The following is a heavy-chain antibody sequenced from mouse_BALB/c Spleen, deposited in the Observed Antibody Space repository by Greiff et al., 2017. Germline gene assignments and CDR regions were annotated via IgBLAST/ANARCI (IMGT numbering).Heavy chain of an antibody. CDR1: GFTFSSYT. J-gene: IGHJ4*01. V-gene: IGHV5-12-2*01. D-gene: IGHD2-3*01. Sequence: EVQRVESGGGLVQPGGSLKLSCAASGFTFSSYTMSWVRQTPEKRLEWVAYISNGGGSTYYPDTVKGRFTISRDNAKNTLYLQMSSLKSEDTAMYYCARHGYWGAMDYWGQGTSVTVSS. CDR3: ARHGYWGAMDY. CDR2: ISNGGGST.